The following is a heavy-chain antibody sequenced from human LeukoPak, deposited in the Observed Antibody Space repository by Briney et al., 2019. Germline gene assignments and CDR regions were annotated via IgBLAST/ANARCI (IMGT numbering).Heavy chain of an antibody. J-gene: IGHJ4*02. V-gene: IGHV3-11*04. CDR1: GLRFSGHY. CDR2: ISSTITTI. Sequence: GGSLRLSCAASGLRFSGHYMSWIRQAPGKGLEWISNISSTITTIYCADSVKGRFTISRDNAKNSLYLQMSSLRAEDTAVYYCARGDCSATSCYYFDNWGQGTLVTVSS. CDR3: ARGDCSATSCYYFDN. D-gene: IGHD2-15*01.